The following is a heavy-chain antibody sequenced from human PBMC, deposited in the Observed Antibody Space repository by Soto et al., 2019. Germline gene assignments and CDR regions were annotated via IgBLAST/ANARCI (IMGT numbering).Heavy chain of an antibody. V-gene: IGHV3-23*01. CDR1: GFTISSYA. D-gene: IGHD4-17*01. CDR3: AKGLYGGYNY. J-gene: IGHJ4*02. CDR2: ISGSGSST. Sequence: PGGSLRLSCAASGFTISSYAMSWVRQAPGKGLEWVSAISGSGSSTYYADSVKGRFTISRDNSKNTLYLQMNSLRAEDTAIYYCAKGLYGGYNYWGQGTLVTVSS.